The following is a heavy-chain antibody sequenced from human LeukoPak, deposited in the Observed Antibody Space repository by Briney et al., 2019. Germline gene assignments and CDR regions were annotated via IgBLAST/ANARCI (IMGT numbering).Heavy chain of an antibody. CDR3: ARQNYDFWPGLLHPDY. J-gene: IGHJ4*02. CDR1: GDSVNNNAYY. Sequence: SETLSLTCSDFGDSVNNNAYYWAWIRQAPGKRLEWVGSGHYRETTYSSPSLKSRVTISVDTSKNQVSLKLNSVTAADTGVYYCARQNYDFWPGLLHPDYWGQGIFVAVSS. D-gene: IGHD3/OR15-3a*01. V-gene: IGHV4-39*01. CDR2: GHYRETT.